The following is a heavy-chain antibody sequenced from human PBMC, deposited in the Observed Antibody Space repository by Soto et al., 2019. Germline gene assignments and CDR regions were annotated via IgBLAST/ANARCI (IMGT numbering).Heavy chain of an antibody. CDR1: GFTFSSYG. D-gene: IGHD1-7*01. J-gene: IGHJ6*02. V-gene: IGHV3-33*01. CDR2: IWYDGSNK. CDR3: ARDHMWGIRGRELNDYYYGMYD. Sequence: QVQLVESGGGVVQPGRSLRLSCAASGFTFSSYGMHWVRQAPGKGLERVAVIWYDGSNKYYADSVKGRFTISSDNSKNTLQPQMNRLRAEDTALYYCARDHMWGIRGRELNDYYYGMYDWGQGTTVTVSS.